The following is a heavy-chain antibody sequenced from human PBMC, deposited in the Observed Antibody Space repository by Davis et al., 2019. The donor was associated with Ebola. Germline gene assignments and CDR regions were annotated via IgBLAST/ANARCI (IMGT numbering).Heavy chain of an antibody. J-gene: IGHJ4*02. Sequence: GESLKISCTASGYSFNTYWIGWVRQMPGKGLEWMGNFHPGTSDLKYSPSFQGQITISVDRSIRTAYLQWRSLQASDTAIYYCASQGHRGSYLINDYWGQGTPVTVSS. CDR2: FHPGTSDL. CDR1: GYSFNTYW. CDR3: ASQGHRGSYLINDY. V-gene: IGHV5-51*01. D-gene: IGHD3-16*01.